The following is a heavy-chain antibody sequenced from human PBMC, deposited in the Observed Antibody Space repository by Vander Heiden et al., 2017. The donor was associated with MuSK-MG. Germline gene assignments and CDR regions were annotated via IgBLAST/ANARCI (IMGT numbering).Heavy chain of an antibody. Sequence: QFRLWHPGPGVRGLGPPVRSPARPSGSPSTTTILLWVRQAPGQGLEWMGWINPNSGGTNYAQKFQGRVTMTRDTSISTAYMDLSRLKSDDTAVYYCAREVYDSSGYYPIYFYYMDVWGKGTSVTVSS. CDR1: GSPSTTT. D-gene: IGHD3-22*01. CDR3: AREVYDSSGYYPIYFYYMDV. V-gene: IGHV1-2*02. CDR2: INPNSGGT. J-gene: IGHJ6*03.